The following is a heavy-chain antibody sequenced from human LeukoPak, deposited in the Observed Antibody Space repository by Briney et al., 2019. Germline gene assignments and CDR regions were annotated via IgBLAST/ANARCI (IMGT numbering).Heavy chain of an antibody. J-gene: IGHJ4*02. CDR3: AREDYYDSSGFLIDY. V-gene: IGHV4-34*12. D-gene: IGHD3-22*01. CDR2: IIHTGRT. Sequence: SETLSLTCSVYGGSFSEYYWTWIRQSPGKGLEWIGEIIHTGRTNYSPSLKSRLTISVDTSKNQFSLRLSSVTAADTAVYYCAREDYYDSSGFLIDYWGQGTLVTVSS. CDR1: GGSFSEYY.